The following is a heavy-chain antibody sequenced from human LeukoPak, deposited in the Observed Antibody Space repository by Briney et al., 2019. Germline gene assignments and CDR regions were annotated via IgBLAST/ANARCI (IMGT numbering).Heavy chain of an antibody. Sequence: GGSLRLSCAASGFTFSDYYMSWIRQAPGKGLEWVSYISSSGSTIYYADSVKGRFTISRDNAKDSLYLQMNSLRAEDTAVYYCARDRYSGSYPLDYWGQRTLVTVSS. CDR1: GFTFSDYY. V-gene: IGHV3-11*01. CDR3: ARDRYSGSYPLDY. J-gene: IGHJ4*02. D-gene: IGHD1-26*01. CDR2: ISSSGSTI.